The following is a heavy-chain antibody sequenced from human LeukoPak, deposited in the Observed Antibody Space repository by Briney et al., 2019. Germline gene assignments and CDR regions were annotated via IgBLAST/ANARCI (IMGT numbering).Heavy chain of an antibody. CDR3: ARVAARYVGMDV. Sequence: TLSLTXTVSGGSINNYYWSWIRQPPGMGLEWIGYIYYSGSTNYNPSLKSRVTISVDTSKKQFSLNLSSVTAADTAVYYCARVAARYVGMDVWGQGTTVTVSS. V-gene: IGHV4-59*01. J-gene: IGHJ6*02. D-gene: IGHD6-6*01. CDR1: GGSINNYY. CDR2: IYYSGST.